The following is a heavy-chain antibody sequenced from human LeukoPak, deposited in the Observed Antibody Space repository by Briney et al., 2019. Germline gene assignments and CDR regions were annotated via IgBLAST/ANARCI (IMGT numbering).Heavy chain of an antibody. J-gene: IGHJ6*02. Sequence: SETLSLTCTVSGGSITNGHYHWNWIRQHPGKGLEWIGYVFYSGSTYYNPSLKSRVTISLDTSKNQFSLKLSSVTAADTAVYYCARAESMDVWGQGTTVTVSS. CDR1: GGSITNGHYH. V-gene: IGHV4-31*03. CDR3: ARAESMDV. CDR2: VFYSGST.